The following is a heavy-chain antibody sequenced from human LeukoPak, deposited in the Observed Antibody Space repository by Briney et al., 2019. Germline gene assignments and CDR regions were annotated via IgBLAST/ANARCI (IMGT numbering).Heavy chain of an antibody. Sequence: GASVKVSCKASGYTFTSYGISWVRQAPGQGREWMGWISAYNGNTNYAQKLQGRVTMTTDTSTSTAYMELRSLRSDDTAVYYCARGPWFSYGDYENYFDYWGQGTLVTVSS. CDR3: ARGPWFSYGDYENYFDY. CDR2: ISAYNGNT. CDR1: GYTFTSYG. D-gene: IGHD4-17*01. J-gene: IGHJ4*02. V-gene: IGHV1-18*01.